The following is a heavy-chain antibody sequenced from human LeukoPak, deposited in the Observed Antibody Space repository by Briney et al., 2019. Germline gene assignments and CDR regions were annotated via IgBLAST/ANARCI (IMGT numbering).Heavy chain of an antibody. CDR1: GFTVSTYY. V-gene: IGHV3-66*01. CDR3: ARGATAGHDAFDI. CDR2: NYSGSGK. D-gene: IGHD6-13*01. Sequence: GGSLRLSCAASGFTVSTYYISCVREAPGKGVEWVILNYSGSGKYYAVSVRGRFTISTDNSKNPLYLKMNSLKAEDTAVYYCARGATAGHDAFDIWGQGTMVTVSS. J-gene: IGHJ3*02.